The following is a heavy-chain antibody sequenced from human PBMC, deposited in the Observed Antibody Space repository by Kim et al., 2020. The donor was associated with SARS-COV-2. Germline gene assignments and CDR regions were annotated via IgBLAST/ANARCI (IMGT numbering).Heavy chain of an antibody. J-gene: IGHJ4*02. Sequence: GGSLRLSCAASGFTFSSYGMHWVRQAPGKGLEWVAVIWYDGSNKYYADSVKGRFTISRDNSKNTLYLQMNSLRAEDTAVYYCARDRRDFGVRGVTRNNYFDYWGQGTLVTVSS. CDR3: ARDRRDFGVRGVTRNNYFDY. D-gene: IGHD3-10*01. V-gene: IGHV3-33*01. CDR1: GFTFSSYG. CDR2: IWYDGSNK.